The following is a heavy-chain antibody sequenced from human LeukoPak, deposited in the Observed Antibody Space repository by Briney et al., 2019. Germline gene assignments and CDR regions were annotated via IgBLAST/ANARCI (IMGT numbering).Heavy chain of an antibody. CDR2: ISPTSHT. Sequence: GGSLRLSCAASGFTFSDSSMTWVRQGPGKGLEWLSYISPTSHTLYADSVKGRFTISRDNAKNSLYLQMNSLKDEDTAVYYCATDKYGGPVHWGQGTLVTVSS. V-gene: IGHV3-48*02. D-gene: IGHD5-12*01. J-gene: IGHJ4*02. CDR3: ATDKYGGPVH. CDR1: GFTFSDSS.